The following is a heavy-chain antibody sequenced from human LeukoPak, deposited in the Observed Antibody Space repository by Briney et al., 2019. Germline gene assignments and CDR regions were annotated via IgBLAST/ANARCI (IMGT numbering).Heavy chain of an antibody. V-gene: IGHV3-30*01. Sequence: GRSLRLSCAASGFTFSSYAMHWVRQAPGKGLEWVAVISYDGSNKYYADSVKGRFTISRDHSKNTLYLQMNSLRAEDTAVYYCVPTPYQLLVPYWGQGTLVTVSS. CDR2: ISYDGSNK. D-gene: IGHD2-2*01. J-gene: IGHJ4*02. CDR1: GFTFSSYA. CDR3: VPTPYQLLVPY.